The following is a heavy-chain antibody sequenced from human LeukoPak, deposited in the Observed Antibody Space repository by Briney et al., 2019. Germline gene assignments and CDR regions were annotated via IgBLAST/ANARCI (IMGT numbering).Heavy chain of an antibody. V-gene: IGHV4-39*01. CDR2: IYYSGST. J-gene: IGHJ6*03. CDR1: GGSISSSNYY. Sequence: SETLSLTCTVSGGSISSSNYYWGWIRQPPGKGLEWIGSIYYSGSTYYNPSLKSRVTISVDTSKNQFSLKLSSVTAADTAVYYCARRPYSPGNYYYMDVWGKGTTVTVSS. D-gene: IGHD4-11*01. CDR3: ARRPYSPGNYYYMDV.